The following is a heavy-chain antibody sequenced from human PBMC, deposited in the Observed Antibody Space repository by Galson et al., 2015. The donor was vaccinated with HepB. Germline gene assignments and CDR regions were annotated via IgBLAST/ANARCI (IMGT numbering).Heavy chain of an antibody. D-gene: IGHD4-23*01. CDR1: GGSFSGYY. J-gene: IGHJ4*02. Sequence: LSLTCAVYGGSFSGYYWSWIRQPPGKGLEWIGVINHSGSTNYNPSLKSRVTISVDTSKNQFSLKLSSVTAADTAVYYCAREPLLRGSMGRGIDYWGQGTLVTVSS. V-gene: IGHV4-34*01. CDR2: INHSGST. CDR3: AREPLLRGSMGRGIDY.